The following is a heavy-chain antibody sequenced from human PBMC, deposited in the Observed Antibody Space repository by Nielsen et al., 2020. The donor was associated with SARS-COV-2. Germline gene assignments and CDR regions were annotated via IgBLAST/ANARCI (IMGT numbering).Heavy chain of an antibody. CDR3: AKQFAKSDFDYVYDF. CDR1: GFRFSSYA. D-gene: IGHD5-12*01. V-gene: IGHV3-23*01. J-gene: IGHJ4*02. CDR2: ISDNGRNS. Sequence: GKSLKISCAASGFRFSSYAMSWVRQAPGKGLEWVSHISDNGRNSYYAASVKGRFTISRDNSKDTLHLHMGSLRAEDTALYYCAKQFAKSDFDYVYDFWGQGIQVTVS.